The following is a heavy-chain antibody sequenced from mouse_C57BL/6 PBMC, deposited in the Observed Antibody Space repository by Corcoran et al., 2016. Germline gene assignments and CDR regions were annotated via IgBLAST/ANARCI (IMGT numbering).Heavy chain of an antibody. V-gene: IGHV1-80*01. CDR3: ARHYDYDVGYFDV. D-gene: IGHD2-4*01. Sequence: QVQLQQSGAELVKPGASVKISCKASGHAFSSYWMNWVKQRPGKGLEWIGQIYPGDGDTNYNGKFKGKATLTADKSSSTAYMQLSSLTSEDSAVYFCARHYDYDVGYFDVWGTGTTVTVSS. J-gene: IGHJ1*03. CDR1: GHAFSSYW. CDR2: IYPGDGDT.